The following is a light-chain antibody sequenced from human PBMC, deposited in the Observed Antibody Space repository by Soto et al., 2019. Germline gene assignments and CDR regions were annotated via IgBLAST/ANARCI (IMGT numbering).Light chain of an antibody. J-gene: IGLJ1*01. V-gene: IGLV2-23*03. CDR2: EGS. CDR1: SSDFGSYNL. CDR3: CSYAGSSTFYV. Sequence: QSVVAQPASLSGSPGQSITISCTGTSSDFGSYNLVSWYQQHPGKAPKLMIYEGSKRPSGVSNRFSGSKSGNTASLTISGLQAEDEADYYCCSYAGSSTFYVFGTGTKVTVL.